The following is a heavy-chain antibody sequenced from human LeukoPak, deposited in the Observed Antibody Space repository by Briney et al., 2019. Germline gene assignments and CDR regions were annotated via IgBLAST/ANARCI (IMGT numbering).Heavy chain of an antibody. CDR2: IYYSGST. Sequence: SQTLSLTCTVSGGSISSGDYYWSWIRQPPGKGLEWIGYIYYSGSTNYNPSLKSRVTISVDTSKNQFSLKLSSVTAADTAVYYCAGGIVATTPFDYWGQGTLVTVSS. CDR3: AGGIVATTPFDY. CDR1: GGSISSGDYY. D-gene: IGHD5-12*01. J-gene: IGHJ4*02. V-gene: IGHV4-61*08.